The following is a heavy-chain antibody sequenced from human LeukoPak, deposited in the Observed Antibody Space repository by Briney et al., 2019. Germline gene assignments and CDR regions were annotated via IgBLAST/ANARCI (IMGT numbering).Heavy chain of an antibody. Sequence: SETLSLTCTVSGGSISSGSYYWRWIRQPAGKGLEWIGRIYTSGSTNYNPSLKSRVTISVDTSKNQFSLKLSSVTAADTAVYYCAREGYYDSSGYTLFDYWGQGTLVTVSS. CDR1: GGSISSGSYY. V-gene: IGHV4-61*02. CDR3: AREGYYDSSGYTLFDY. CDR2: IYTSGST. D-gene: IGHD3-22*01. J-gene: IGHJ4*02.